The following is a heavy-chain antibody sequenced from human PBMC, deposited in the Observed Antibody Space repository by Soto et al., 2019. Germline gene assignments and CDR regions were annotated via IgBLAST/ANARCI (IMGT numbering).Heavy chain of an antibody. CDR3: AKDGRRWLQSPFDY. CDR1: GFTFSSYG. V-gene: IGHV3-30*18. J-gene: IGHJ4*02. CDR2: ISYDGSNK. Sequence: QVQLVESGGGVVQPGRSLRLSCAASGFTFSSYGMHWVRQAPGKGLEWVAVISYDGSNKYYADSVKGRFTISRDNSKNTLYRKMNSWRAEDRAVYSCAKDGRRWLQSPFDYWGQGTLFTVSS. D-gene: IGHD5-12*01.